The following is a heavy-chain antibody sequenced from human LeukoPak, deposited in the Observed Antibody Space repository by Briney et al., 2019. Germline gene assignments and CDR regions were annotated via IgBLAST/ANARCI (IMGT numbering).Heavy chain of an antibody. CDR3: ARTTPLFYGGSPYDAFDI. D-gene: IGHD4-23*01. J-gene: IGHJ3*02. CDR1: GFTVSSNY. V-gene: IGHV3-66*01. CDR2: IYSGGST. Sequence: GGSLRLSCAASGFTVSSNYMSWVRQAPGKGLEWVSVIYSGGSTYYADSVKGRFTISRDNSKNTLYLQMNSLRAEDTAVYYCARTTPLFYGGSPYDAFDIWGQGTMVTVSS.